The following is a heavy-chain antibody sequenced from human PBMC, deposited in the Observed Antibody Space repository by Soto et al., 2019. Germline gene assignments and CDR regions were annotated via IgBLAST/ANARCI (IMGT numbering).Heavy chain of an antibody. Sequence: QVQLQESGPGLVKPSQTLSLTCTVSGGSISSGDYYWSWIRQPPGKGLEWIGYIYYSGSTYYNPSLKSRVTISVDTSKNQFSLKLSSVTAADTAVYYCARVSQSYGDDLGGNFDYWGQGTLVTVSS. CDR3: ARVSQSYGDDLGGNFDY. J-gene: IGHJ4*02. V-gene: IGHV4-30-4*01. CDR1: GGSISSGDYY. D-gene: IGHD4-17*01. CDR2: IYYSGST.